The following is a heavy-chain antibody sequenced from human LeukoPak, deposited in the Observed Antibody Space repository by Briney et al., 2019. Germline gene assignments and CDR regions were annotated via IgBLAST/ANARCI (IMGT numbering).Heavy chain of an antibody. Sequence: PGRSLRLSCAASGFTFSSYAMHWVRQAPGKGLEWVAVISYDGSNTYYADSVKGRFTISRDNSKNTLYLQMNSLRVEDTALYYCARGWDAAGHYYGIDVWGQGTTVTVSS. CDR2: ISYDGSNT. D-gene: IGHD1-26*01. J-gene: IGHJ6*02. CDR3: ARGWDAAGHYYGIDV. V-gene: IGHV3-30-3*01. CDR1: GFTFSSYA.